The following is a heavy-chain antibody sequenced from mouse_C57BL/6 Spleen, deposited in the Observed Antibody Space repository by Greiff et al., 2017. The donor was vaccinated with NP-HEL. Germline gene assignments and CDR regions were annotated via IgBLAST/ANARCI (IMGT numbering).Heavy chain of an antibody. CDR1: GYTFTSYW. J-gene: IGHJ2*01. CDR2: IDPSDSYT. CDR3: ARSRGPDYYGSSSLDY. D-gene: IGHD1-1*01. V-gene: IGHV1-69*01. Sequence: VKVVESGAELVMPGASVKLSCKASGYTFTSYWMHWVKQRPGQGLEWIGEIDPSDSYTNYNQKFKGKSILTVDKSSSTAYMQLSSLTSEDSAVYYCARSRGPDYYGSSSLDYWGQGTTLTVSS.